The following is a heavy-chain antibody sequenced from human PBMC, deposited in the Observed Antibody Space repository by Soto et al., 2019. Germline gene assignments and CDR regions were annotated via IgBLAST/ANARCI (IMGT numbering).Heavy chain of an antibody. V-gene: IGHV1-58*01. CDR1: GFTFTSSA. Sequence: GASVKVSCKASGFTFTSSAVQWVRQARGQRLEWIGWIVVGSGNTNYAQKFQERVTITRDMSTSTAYMELSSLRSEDTAVYYCAAQVHTAMVDEYYYYGMDVWGQGTTVTVSS. D-gene: IGHD5-18*01. CDR3: AAQVHTAMVDEYYYYGMDV. CDR2: IVVGSGNT. J-gene: IGHJ6*02.